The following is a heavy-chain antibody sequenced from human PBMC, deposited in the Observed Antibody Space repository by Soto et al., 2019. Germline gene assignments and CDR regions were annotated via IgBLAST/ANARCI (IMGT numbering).Heavy chain of an antibody. Sequence: QVQLQQSGPGLVKPSQTLSLTCAISGDSVSSNSVAWNWIRQSPSRGLEWLGRTYYRSKWYNDYAVSVKXXIXITXDTSKNQFSLQLNSVTPEDTAVYYCAQISMPEAPYWGQGTLVTVSS. CDR2: TYYRSKWYN. V-gene: IGHV6-1*01. D-gene: IGHD2-2*01. J-gene: IGHJ4*02. CDR1: GDSVSSNSVA. CDR3: AQISMPEAPY.